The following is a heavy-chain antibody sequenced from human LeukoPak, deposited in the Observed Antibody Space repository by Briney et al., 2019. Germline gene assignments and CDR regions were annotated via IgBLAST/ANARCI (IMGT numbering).Heavy chain of an antibody. CDR3: AAELYGVYTDCCTFHL. CDR2: INPSGGST. J-gene: IGHJ3*01. V-gene: IGHV1-46*01. Sequence: ASVKVSCKASGYTFTSYYMHWVRQAPGQGLEWMGIINPSGGSTSYAQKFQGRVTMTRDTSTNTAYMELSSLGSEDSAVYYCAAELYGVYTDCCTFHLWGQGTMVTVSS. CDR1: GYTFTSYY. D-gene: IGHD4-17*01.